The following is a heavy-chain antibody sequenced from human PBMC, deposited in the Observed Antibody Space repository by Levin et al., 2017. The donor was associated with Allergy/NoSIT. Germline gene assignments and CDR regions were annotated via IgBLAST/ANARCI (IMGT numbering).Heavy chain of an antibody. J-gene: IGHJ4*02. CDR2: VYYRGST. CDR3: ARVGQPLPGSYCFED. V-gene: IGHV4-61*01. Sequence: SQTLSLTCTVSGGSVTTDTSYWSWIRRPPGKGLEWIGYVYYRGSTNYNPSLKSRVTISVDTFKNQFSLELKSMTAADTDFYYCARVGQPLPGSYCFEDWGQGTLVTVSS. D-gene: IGHD2-15*01. CDR1: GGSVTTDTSY.